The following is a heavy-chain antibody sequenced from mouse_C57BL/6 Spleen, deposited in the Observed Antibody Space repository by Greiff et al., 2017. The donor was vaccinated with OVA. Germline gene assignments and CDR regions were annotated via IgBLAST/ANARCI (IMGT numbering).Heavy chain of an antibody. CDR2: IFPGSGST. D-gene: IGHD2-5*01. V-gene: IGHV1-9*01. CDR1: GYTFPGYW. J-gene: IGHJ3*01. Sequence: VQLQQSGAELMKPGASVKLSCKATGYTFPGYWIEWVKQRPGHGLEWVGEIFPGSGSTNYNEKFKGKATFTADTSSNTAYMRLSSLTTEDSAIYYCASLYSNKFAYWGQGTLVTVSA. CDR3: ASLYSNKFAY.